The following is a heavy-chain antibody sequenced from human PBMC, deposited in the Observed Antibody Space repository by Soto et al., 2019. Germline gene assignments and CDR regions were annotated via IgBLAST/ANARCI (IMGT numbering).Heavy chain of an antibody. Sequence: PGGSLRLSCAASGFTFSSYGMHWVRQAPGKGLEWVAVISYDGSNKYYADSVKGRFTISRDNSKNTLYLQMNSLRAEDTAVYYCAKDFGNYYDSSGYYCGKGTLVTVSS. D-gene: IGHD3-22*01. CDR3: AKDFGNYYDSSGYY. CDR1: GFTFSSYG. V-gene: IGHV3-30*18. J-gene: IGHJ4*02. CDR2: ISYDGSNK.